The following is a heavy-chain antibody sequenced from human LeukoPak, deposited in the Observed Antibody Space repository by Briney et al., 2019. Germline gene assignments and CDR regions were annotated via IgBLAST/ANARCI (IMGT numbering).Heavy chain of an antibody. D-gene: IGHD6-19*01. CDR2: VSSGSSTI. CDR3: AKAEPGIAMAGPKGYYYYYMDV. CDR1: GFTFSDYY. J-gene: IGHJ6*03. Sequence: MPGGSLRLSCAASGFTFSDYYMSWIRQAPGKALEWVSYVSSGSSTIYYADSVKGRFTVSRDNGKRSLYLHMNSLRAEDTAVYYCAKAEPGIAMAGPKGYYYYYMDVWGKGTTVTVSS. V-gene: IGHV3-11*01.